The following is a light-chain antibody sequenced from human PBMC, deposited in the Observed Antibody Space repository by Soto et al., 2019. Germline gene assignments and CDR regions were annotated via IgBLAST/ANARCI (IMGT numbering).Light chain of an antibody. CDR3: QQTTHFPLT. J-gene: IGKJ4*01. CDR2: TAS. CDR1: QGISSW. Sequence: DIQMTQSPSSVSASVGDRVTITCRASQGISSWLAWYQKKPGKAPKLLIFTASTLESGVPSRISGSGSGTDFTLTISSLQPEDFATYYCQQTTHFPLTFGGGTKVEIK. V-gene: IGKV1-12*01.